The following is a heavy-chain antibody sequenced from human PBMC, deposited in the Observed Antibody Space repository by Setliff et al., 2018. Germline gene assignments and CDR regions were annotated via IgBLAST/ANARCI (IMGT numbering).Heavy chain of an antibody. J-gene: IGHJ4*02. CDR2: LHTSGSI. D-gene: IGHD5-18*01. V-gene: IGHV4-61*02. CDR1: GGSITSGTYY. CDR3: ARDMGYRDH. Sequence: PSETLSLTCAVSGGSITSGTYYWSWIRQPAGKGLEWIGRLHTSGSIDYNPSLKSRVTISLDMSKNQLSLRLTSVTAADTAIYYCARDMGYRDHWGQGALVTVSS.